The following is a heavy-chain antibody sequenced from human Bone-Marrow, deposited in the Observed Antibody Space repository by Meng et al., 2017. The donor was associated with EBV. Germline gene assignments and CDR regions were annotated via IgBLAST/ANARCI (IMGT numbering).Heavy chain of an antibody. Sequence: QVQLVQSGAEVKKPGSSVKVSCKTSGGTFRSDAISWVRQGPGQGLEWMGGLIPMSGAPHYAQKFQDRVTITADESTSTHYMDLSGLRSEDTAVYYCASESGRGFTPDYWGQGTLVTVVS. CDR1: GGTFRSDA. CDR3: ASESGRGFTPDY. CDR2: LIPMSGAP. D-gene: IGHD3-10*01. J-gene: IGHJ4*02. V-gene: IGHV1-69*01.